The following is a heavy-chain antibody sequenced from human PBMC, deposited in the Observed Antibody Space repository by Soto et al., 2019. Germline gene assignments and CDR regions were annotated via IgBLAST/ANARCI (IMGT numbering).Heavy chain of an antibody. CDR3: AGPIRFLEWANYYYGMDV. V-gene: IGHV3-21*01. Sequence: GGSLRLSCAASGFTFGTYAMHWVRQAPGKGLEWVSSISSSSSYIYYADSVKGRFTISRDNAKNSLYLQMNSLRAEDTAVYYCAGPIRFLEWANYYYGMDVWGQGTTVTVSS. D-gene: IGHD3-3*01. CDR1: GFTFGTYA. CDR2: ISSSSSYI. J-gene: IGHJ6*02.